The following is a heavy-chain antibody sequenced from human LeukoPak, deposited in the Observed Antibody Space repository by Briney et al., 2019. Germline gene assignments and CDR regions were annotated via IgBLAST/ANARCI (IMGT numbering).Heavy chain of an antibody. CDR1: GFTLSNYW. V-gene: IGHV3-7*01. CDR3: ASRAGKPGNTPWCFDY. Sequence: GGSLRLSCAASGFTLSNYWMTWVRQAPGKGPEWVANIKQDGSERNYVESVKGRFTIARDNTKNPLYLQMTSLRGEDTAVYYCASRAGKPGNTPWCFDYWGQGALVTVSS. CDR2: IKQDGSER. D-gene: IGHD1-7*01. J-gene: IGHJ4*02.